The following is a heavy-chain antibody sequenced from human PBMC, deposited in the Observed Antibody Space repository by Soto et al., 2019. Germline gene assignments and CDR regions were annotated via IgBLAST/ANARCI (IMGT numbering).Heavy chain of an antibody. CDR1: GFTFSNYG. D-gene: IGHD6-13*01. J-gene: IGHJ4*02. V-gene: IGHV3-33*01. CDR2: IWYDGSNK. Sequence: QVQLVESGGGVVQPGRSLRLSCAASGFTFSNYGMHWVRQAPGKGLEWVAVIWYDGSNKYYADSVKGRFTISRDNSKNTLYLQMNSLRAEDTAVYDCARVYSSWYSDYCGQGTLVTVSS. CDR3: ARVYSSWYSDY.